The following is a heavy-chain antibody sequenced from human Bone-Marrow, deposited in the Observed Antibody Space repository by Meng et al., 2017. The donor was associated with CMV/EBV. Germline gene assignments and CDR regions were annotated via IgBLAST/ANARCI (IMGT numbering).Heavy chain of an antibody. CDR2: ISSSSTI. V-gene: IGHV3-69-1*02. CDR3: ARIVVVPAAHTAGNY. D-gene: IGHD2-2*01. CDR1: GFTFSDYY. Sequence: GESLKISCAASGFTFSDYYMNWVRQAPGKGLEWVSSISSSSTIYYADSVKGRFTISRDNAKNSLYLQMSSLRAEDTAVYYCARIVVVPAAHTAGNYWGQGTLVTVSS. J-gene: IGHJ4*02.